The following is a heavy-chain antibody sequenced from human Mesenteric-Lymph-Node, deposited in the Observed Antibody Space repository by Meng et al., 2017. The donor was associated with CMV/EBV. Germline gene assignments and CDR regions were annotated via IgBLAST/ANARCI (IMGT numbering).Heavy chain of an antibody. V-gene: IGHV3-72*01. D-gene: IGHD6-13*01. J-gene: IGHJ4*02. CDR3: ARVGAAAGTGDY. Sequence: GESLKISCAASGFSFSDHYMDWVRQAPGKGLEWVGRSGNKASSYTTEYAASVKGRFTISRDDSKNSLYLQMNSLKTEDAAVYYCARVGAAAGTGDYWGQGTLVTVSS. CDR2: SGNKASSYTT. CDR1: GFSFSDHY.